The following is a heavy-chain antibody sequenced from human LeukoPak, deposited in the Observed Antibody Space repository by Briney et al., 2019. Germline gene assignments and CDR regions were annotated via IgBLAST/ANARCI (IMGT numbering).Heavy chain of an antibody. CDR3: ARDLWFGV. D-gene: IGHD3-10*01. V-gene: IGHV4-39*07. CDR2: IYYSGST. CDR1: GGSISSSSYY. J-gene: IGHJ4*02. Sequence: PSETLSLTCTVSGGSISSSSYYWGWIRQPPGKGLEWIGSIYYSGSTYYNPSLKSRVTISVDTSKNQFSLKLSSVTAADTAVYYCARDLWFGVRGQGTLVTVSS.